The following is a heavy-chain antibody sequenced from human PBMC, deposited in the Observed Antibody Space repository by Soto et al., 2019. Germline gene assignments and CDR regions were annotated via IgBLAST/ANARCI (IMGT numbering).Heavy chain of an antibody. CDR3: ARGPPFH. J-gene: IGHJ4*02. CDR2: IYHSGST. CDR1: GGSISSGGYS. D-gene: IGHD3-16*01. V-gene: IGHV4-30-2*01. Sequence: SETLSLTCAVSGGSISSGGYSWSWIRQPPGKGLEWIGYIYHSGSTYYNPSLKSRVTISVDRSKNQFSLKLSSVTAADTAVYYCARGPPFHWGQGTMVTVSS.